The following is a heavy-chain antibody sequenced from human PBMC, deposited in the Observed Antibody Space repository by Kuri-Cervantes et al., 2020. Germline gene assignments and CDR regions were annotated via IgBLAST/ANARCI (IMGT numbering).Heavy chain of an antibody. Sequence: GGSLRLSCAASGFTFSSYGMHWVRQAPGKGLEWVAVISYDGSNKYYADSVKGRFTISRDNSKNTLYLQMNSLRAEDTAVYYCAKPHLSYGSGIFCWFDPWGQGTLVTVSS. J-gene: IGHJ5*02. CDR2: ISYDGSNK. CDR1: GFTFSSYG. V-gene: IGHV3-30*18. D-gene: IGHD3-10*01. CDR3: AKPHLSYGSGIFCWFDP.